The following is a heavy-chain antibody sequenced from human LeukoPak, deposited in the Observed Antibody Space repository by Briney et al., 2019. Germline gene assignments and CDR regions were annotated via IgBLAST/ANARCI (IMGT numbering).Heavy chain of an antibody. CDR3: ARGGRGYYVYYFDY. D-gene: IGHD3-10*02. V-gene: IGHV4-61*02. CDR2: IYTSGST. J-gene: IGHJ4*02. Sequence: SETLSLTCTVSGDSISSGNYYWTWIRQPAGEGLEWIGRIYTSGSTKYNPSLKSRVTISLDTSKNQFSLKLSSVTAADTAVYYCARGGRGYYVYYFDYWGQGTLVTVSS. CDR1: GDSISSGNYY.